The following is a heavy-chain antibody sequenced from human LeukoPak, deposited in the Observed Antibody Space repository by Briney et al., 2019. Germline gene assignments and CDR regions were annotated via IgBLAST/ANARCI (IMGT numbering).Heavy chain of an antibody. D-gene: IGHD3-3*01. CDR1: GGTFSSYA. CDR2: IIPIFGTA. Sequence: GASVKVSCKASGGTFSSYAISWVRQAPGQGLEWMGGIIPIFGTANYAQKFQGRVTIIADESTSTAYMELSSLRSEDTAVYYCARVYYRRSGYYNPFDYWGQGTLVTVSS. CDR3: ARVYYRRSGYYNPFDY. V-gene: IGHV1-69*13. J-gene: IGHJ4*02.